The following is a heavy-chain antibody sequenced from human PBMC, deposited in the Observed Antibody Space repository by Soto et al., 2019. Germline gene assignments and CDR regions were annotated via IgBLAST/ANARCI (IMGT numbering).Heavy chain of an antibody. CDR3: ARARGARYFDY. V-gene: IGHV4-30-4*08. J-gene: IGHJ4*02. Sequence: PSETLSLTCTVSGGSISSGGYYWTWIRQHPGKGLEWIGYDYYSGSTYYNPSLKSRVTISVDTSKNQFSLKLSSVTAADTAVYYCARARGARYFDYWGQGTLVTVSS. D-gene: IGHD2-15*01. CDR1: GGSISSGGYY. CDR2: DYYSGST.